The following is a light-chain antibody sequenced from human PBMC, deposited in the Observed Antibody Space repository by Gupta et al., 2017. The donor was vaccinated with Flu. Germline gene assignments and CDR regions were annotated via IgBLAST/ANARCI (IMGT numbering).Light chain of an antibody. Sequence: QSALTQPPSVSGAPGQRFTITSSGSISNIGSNTVNWYQQGPGTAPKVLIYSNNQRPSGVPDRFSGSRSGTSAFMAISGLQSEDEADYYCGGWDDSLNGPVFGGGTKLTVL. CDR1: ISNIGSNT. V-gene: IGLV1-44*01. CDR2: SNN. J-gene: IGLJ2*01. CDR3: GGWDDSLNGPV.